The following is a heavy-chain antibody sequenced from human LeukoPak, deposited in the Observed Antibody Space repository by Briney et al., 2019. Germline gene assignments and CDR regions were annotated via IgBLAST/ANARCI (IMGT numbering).Heavy chain of an antibody. CDR2: INHSGST. CDR1: GGSFSGYY. V-gene: IGHV4-34*01. D-gene: IGHD3-9*01. Sequence: SETLSLTCAVYGGSFSGYYWSWIRQPPGKGLEWIGEINHSGSTNYNPSLKSRVTISVDTSKNQFSLKLSSVTAADTAVYYCARGGTYYDILTGYSEVLKWSYYWFDPWGPGTLVTVSS. J-gene: IGHJ5*02. CDR3: ARGGTYYDILTGYSEVLKWSYYWFDP.